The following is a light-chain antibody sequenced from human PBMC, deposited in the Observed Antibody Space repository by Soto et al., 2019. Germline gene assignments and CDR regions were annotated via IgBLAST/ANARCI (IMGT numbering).Light chain of an antibody. CDR1: REVSTN. V-gene: IGKV3-15*01. CDR3: HQYHKWPSWT. CDR2: GAS. J-gene: IGKJ1*01. Sequence: DIVMTQSPATLSVSPGETASLSCRASREVSTNVVWYQHKPGQSPRVLVYGASIRATGVPDRFSGSGSRTEFVPTISGLQAEDLAVSYCHQYHKWPSWTFGQGTKVEMK.